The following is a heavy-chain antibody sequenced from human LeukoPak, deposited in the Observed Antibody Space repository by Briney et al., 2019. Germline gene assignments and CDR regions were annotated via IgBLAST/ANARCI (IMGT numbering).Heavy chain of an antibody. V-gene: IGHV4-4*02. D-gene: IGHD3-9*01. CDR3: AREIGTVPLHNVLTGRQDFYYYYIDV. CDR2: IYHSGST. CDR1: GGSISSSNW. J-gene: IGHJ6*03. Sequence: SGTLSLTCAVSGGSISSSNWWSWVRQPPGKGLEWIGEIYHSGSTNYNPSLKSRVTISVDKSKNQFSLKLSSVTAADTAVYYCAREIGTVPLHNVLTGRQDFYYYYIDVWGKGTTVTVSS.